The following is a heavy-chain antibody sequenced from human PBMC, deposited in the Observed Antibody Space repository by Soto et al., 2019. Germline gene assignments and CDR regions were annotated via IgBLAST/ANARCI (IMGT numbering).Heavy chain of an antibody. J-gene: IGHJ6*02. CDR1: GFTFSTYD. D-gene: IGHD1-26*01. V-gene: IGHV3-13*05. CDR3: ARAYLGRLPRRADYYYALDV. Sequence: GGSLRLSCAASGFTFSTYDMHWVRQVPGKGLEWISAIGSAHDPYYLGSVKGRFSISRENAKNSLYLQMNSLTTGDTAVYYCARAYLGRLPRRADYYYALDVWGQGTTVTVSS. CDR2: IGSAHDP.